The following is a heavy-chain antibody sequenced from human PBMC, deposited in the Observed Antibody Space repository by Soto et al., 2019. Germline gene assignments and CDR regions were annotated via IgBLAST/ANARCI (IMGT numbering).Heavy chain of an antibody. D-gene: IGHD3-9*01. Sequence: SETLSLTCTVSGGSISSSSYYWGWIRQPPGKGLEWIGSIYYSGSTYYNPSLKSRVTISVDTSKNQFSLKLSSVTAADTAVYYWASGRPINYYYYGMDVWGQGTTVTVSS. CDR2: IYYSGST. CDR3: ASGRPINYYYYGMDV. V-gene: IGHV4-39*01. J-gene: IGHJ6*02. CDR1: GGSISSSSYY.